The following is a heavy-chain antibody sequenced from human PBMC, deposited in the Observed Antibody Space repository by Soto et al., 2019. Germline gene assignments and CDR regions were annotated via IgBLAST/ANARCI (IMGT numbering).Heavy chain of an antibody. V-gene: IGHV3-23*01. J-gene: IGHJ6*02. CDR3: AKDEANDFWSGYYPYYYYYYGMDV. Sequence: GGSLRLSCAASGFTFSSYAMSWVRQAPGKGLEWVSAISGSGGSTYYADSVKGRFTISRVNSKNTLYPQMNSLRAEDTAVYYCAKDEANDFWSGYYPYYYYYYGMDVWGQGTTVTVSS. CDR1: GFTFSSYA. CDR2: ISGSGGST. D-gene: IGHD3-3*01.